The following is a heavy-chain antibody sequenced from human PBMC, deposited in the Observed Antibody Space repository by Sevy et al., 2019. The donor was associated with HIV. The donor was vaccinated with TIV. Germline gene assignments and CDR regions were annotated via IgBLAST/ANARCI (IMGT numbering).Heavy chain of an antibody. V-gene: IGHV3-7*03. CDR3: AGARYDSSGSFDAFDI. Sequence: GGSLRLSCAASGFTFSSYWMSWVRQAPGKGLEWVANIKQDGSEKYYVDSVKGRFTISRDNAKNTLYLQMNSLRAEDTAVYYCAGARYDSSGSFDAFDIWGQGTMVTVSS. CDR1: GFTFSSYW. CDR2: IKQDGSEK. D-gene: IGHD3-22*01. J-gene: IGHJ3*02.